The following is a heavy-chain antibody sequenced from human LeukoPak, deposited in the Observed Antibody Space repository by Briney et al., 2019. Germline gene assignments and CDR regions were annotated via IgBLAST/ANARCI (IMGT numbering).Heavy chain of an antibody. CDR2: ISGRGDYT. CDR1: GFTFSTYA. V-gene: IGHV3-23*01. CDR3: AKGLRVARL. D-gene: IGHD3-16*01. Sequence: PGGSLRLSCAASGFTFSTYAMNWVRQAPGKGLEWVSTISGRGDYTYYADSVKGRFTISRDNSKNTLFLQMNSLRAEDTAIYYCAKGLRVARLWGQGTLVTVSS. J-gene: IGHJ4*02.